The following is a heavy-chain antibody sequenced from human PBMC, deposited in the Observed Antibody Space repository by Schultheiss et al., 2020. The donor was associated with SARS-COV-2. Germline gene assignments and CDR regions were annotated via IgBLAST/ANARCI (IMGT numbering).Heavy chain of an antibody. CDR2: ISSSSSYI. J-gene: IGHJ6*03. V-gene: IGHV3-21*05. CDR1: GFTFSSYS. Sequence: GGSLRLSCAASGFTFSSYSMNWVRQAPGKGLEWVSYISSSSSYIYYADSVKGRFTISRDNAKNSLYLQMNSLRAEDTAVYYCAKGWGSNYYYYYMDVWGKGTTVTVSS. D-gene: IGHD3-16*01. CDR3: AKGWGSNYYYYYMDV.